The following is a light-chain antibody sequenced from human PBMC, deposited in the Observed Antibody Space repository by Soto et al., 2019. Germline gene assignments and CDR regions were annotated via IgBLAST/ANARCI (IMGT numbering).Light chain of an antibody. CDR1: SNDVGAYNF. Sequence: QSVLPQPASVSGSPGQLIAISCTGTSNDVGAYNFVSWYQQHPGKAPKLLIYEVSNRPSEISDRFSGSKSGNTASLTISGLQTEDEADYYCNSYTSSITPCVFGTGTKVTVL. V-gene: IGLV2-14*01. CDR2: EVS. J-gene: IGLJ1*01. CDR3: NSYTSSITPCV.